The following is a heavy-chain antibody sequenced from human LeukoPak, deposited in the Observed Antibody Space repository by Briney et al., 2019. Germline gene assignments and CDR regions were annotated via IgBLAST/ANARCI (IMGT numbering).Heavy chain of an antibody. CDR1: GDPFSSHY. D-gene: IGHD4-17*01. J-gene: IGHJ3*02. V-gene: IGHV4-59*11. CDR3: ARDLVTVTKGFHI. CDR2: ISYNGTT. Sequence: SEALFLTCAGSGDPFSSHYWTWIRQPPGRGLEWIGYISYNGTTNYNPSLKSRVTISIDTSKNQFSLKLSSVPTADTAVYYCARDLVTVTKGFHIWGLRTMVSVPS.